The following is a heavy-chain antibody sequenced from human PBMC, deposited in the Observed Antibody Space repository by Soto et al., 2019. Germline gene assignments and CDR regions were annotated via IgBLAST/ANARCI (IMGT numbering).Heavy chain of an antibody. Sequence: QVQLVQSGAEVKKPGSSVKVSCKASGGTLISNAISWVRQAPGQGLEWMGGIIPILGSANYAQKFQDRVTITADESTSTTYMALNSLRSEDAAVYYCASRERVDAFDIWGQGTMVTVSS. V-gene: IGHV1-69*01. CDR3: ASRERVDAFDI. J-gene: IGHJ3*02. D-gene: IGHD1-26*01. CDR2: IIPILGSA. CDR1: GGTLISNA.